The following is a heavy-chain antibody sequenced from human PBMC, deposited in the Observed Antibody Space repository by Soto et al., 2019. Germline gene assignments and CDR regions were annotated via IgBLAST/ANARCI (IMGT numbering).Heavy chain of an antibody. Sequence: GGSLRLSSAASGFTFSSYAMSWVRQAPGKGLEWVSAISGSGGSTYYADSVKGRFTISRDNSKNTLYLQMNSLRAEDTAVYYCAKTQHLPRRGSDYLGQGTLVTVSS. V-gene: IGHV3-23*01. J-gene: IGHJ4*02. D-gene: IGHD2-15*01. CDR3: AKTQHLPRRGSDY. CDR1: GFTFSSYA. CDR2: ISGSGGST.